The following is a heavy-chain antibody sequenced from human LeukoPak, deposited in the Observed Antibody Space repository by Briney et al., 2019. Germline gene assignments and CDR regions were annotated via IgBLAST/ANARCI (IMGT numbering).Heavy chain of an antibody. V-gene: IGHV1-8*01. Sequence: ASVKVSCKASGYTFTSYDINWVRQATGQGLEWMGWMNPNSGNTGYAQKFQGRVTMTRNTSISTAYMELSSLRSEDTAVYYCASFSRQQLAGYYYYGMDVWGQGTTVTVSS. D-gene: IGHD6-13*01. CDR2: MNPNSGNT. CDR1: GYTFTSYD. J-gene: IGHJ6*02. CDR3: ASFSRQQLAGYYYYGMDV.